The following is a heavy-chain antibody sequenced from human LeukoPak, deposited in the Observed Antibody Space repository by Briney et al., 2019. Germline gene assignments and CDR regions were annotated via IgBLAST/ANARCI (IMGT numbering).Heavy chain of an antibody. D-gene: IGHD1-26*01. V-gene: IGHV3-30*03. CDR2: ISYDGSNK. J-gene: IGHJ4*02. CDR1: GFTFSSYD. Sequence: QPGGSLRLSCAASGFTFSSYDMHWVRQAPGKGLEWVAVISYDGSNKYYADSVKGRFTISRDNSKNTLFLQMNSLRAEDTAVYYCARDSGFSGTQRGEYWGQGTLVTVSS. CDR3: ARDSGFSGTQRGEY.